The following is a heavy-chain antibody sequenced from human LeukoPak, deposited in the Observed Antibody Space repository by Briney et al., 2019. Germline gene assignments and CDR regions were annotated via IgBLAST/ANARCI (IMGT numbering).Heavy chain of an antibody. J-gene: IGHJ4*02. D-gene: IGHD3-3*01. CDR2: IRYDGSNK. Sequence: GGSLRLSCAASGFTFSSHGMHWVRQAPGKGLEWVAFIRYDGSNKYYADSVKGRFTISRDNSKNTLYLQMNSLRAEDTAVYYCVTGYDFWSGSFDYWGQGTLVTVSS. CDR3: VTGYDFWSGSFDY. CDR1: GFTFSSHG. V-gene: IGHV3-30*02.